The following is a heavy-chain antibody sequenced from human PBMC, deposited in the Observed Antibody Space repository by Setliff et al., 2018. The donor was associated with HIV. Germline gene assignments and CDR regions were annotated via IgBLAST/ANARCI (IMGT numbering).Heavy chain of an antibody. CDR2: INPNSGGT. CDR1: GYTFTGYY. CDR3: ARGPDGDYQYFQH. V-gene: IGHV1-2*06. J-gene: IGHJ1*01. Sequence: ASVKVSCKASGYTFTGYYMHWVRQAPGQGLEWMGRINPNSGGTNYAQKSQGRVTMTRDTSISTAYMELSRLRSDDTAMYFCARGPDGDYQYFQHWGQGTLVTVSS. D-gene: IGHD4-17*01.